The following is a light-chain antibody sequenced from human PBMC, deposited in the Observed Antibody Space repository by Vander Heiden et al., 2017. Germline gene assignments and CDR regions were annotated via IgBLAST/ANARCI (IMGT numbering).Light chain of an antibody. J-gene: IGLJ1*01. V-gene: IGLV1-44*01. Sequence: QAVLTQPPSASGTPGQRVTLPCSGSSSNIGSNTVNWYQQLPGTAPKLLIYTNNQRPSGVPDRFSGSKSGTSASLAISGLQSEDEADYYCAAWDDSLNVHYVFGTGTKVTVL. CDR3: AAWDDSLNVHYV. CDR2: TNN. CDR1: SSNIGSNT.